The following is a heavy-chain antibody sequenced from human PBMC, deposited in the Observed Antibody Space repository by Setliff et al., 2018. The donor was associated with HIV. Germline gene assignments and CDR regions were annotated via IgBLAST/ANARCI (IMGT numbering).Heavy chain of an antibody. CDR3: ARVSSSYYFLGAFDS. CDR2: IHTSGST. D-gene: IGHD6-13*01. J-gene: IGHJ4*02. CDR1: GGSINSDNYY. Sequence: SETLSLTCTVFGGSINSDNYYWTWIRQPAGKGLEWIGHIHTSGSTNYNPPLKSRVTISIDTSKNQFSLKLRSATATDTALYYCARVSSSYYFLGAFDSWGQGTLVTVSS. V-gene: IGHV4-61*09.